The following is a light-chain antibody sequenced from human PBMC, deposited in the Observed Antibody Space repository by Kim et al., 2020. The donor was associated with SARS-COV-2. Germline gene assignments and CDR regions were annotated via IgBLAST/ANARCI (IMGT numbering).Light chain of an antibody. J-gene: IGKJ2*03. CDR1: QSVSSN. V-gene: IGKV3-15*01. CDR3: QQYNNWPPGDS. CDR2: GAS. Sequence: PGERATLSCRASQSVSSNLAWYQQKPGQAPRLLIYGASTRATGIPARFSGSGSGTEFTLTISSLQSEDFAVYYCQQYNNWPPGDSFGQGTKLEI.